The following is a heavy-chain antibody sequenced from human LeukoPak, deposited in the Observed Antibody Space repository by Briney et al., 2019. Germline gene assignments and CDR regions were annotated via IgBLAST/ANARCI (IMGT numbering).Heavy chain of an antibody. CDR1: DGSFSGYY. Sequence: PSETLSLTCAVYDGSFSGYYWSWIRQSPGKGLEWIGEINHSGSTKYNPSLKSRVTISIDTSKNQFSLKLSSVTAADTAMYYCARLRYTSGWGGYYYYYMDVWGKGTTVTISS. J-gene: IGHJ6*03. CDR2: INHSGST. V-gene: IGHV4-34*01. D-gene: IGHD6-19*01. CDR3: ARLRYTSGWGGYYYYYMDV.